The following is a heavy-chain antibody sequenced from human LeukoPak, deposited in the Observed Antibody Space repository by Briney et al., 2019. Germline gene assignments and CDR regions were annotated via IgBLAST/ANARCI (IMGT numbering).Heavy chain of an antibody. Sequence: PSETLSLTCAVYGGSFSGYYWSWIRQPPGKGLEWIGEINHSGSTNYNPSLKSRVTISVDTSKNQFSLKLSSVTAADTAVYYCARDSVVHPQLVLHYYYYYMDVWGKGTTVTVSS. CDR2: INHSGST. CDR1: GGSFSGYY. CDR3: ARDSVVHPQLVLHYYYYYMDV. V-gene: IGHV4-34*01. D-gene: IGHD6-13*01. J-gene: IGHJ6*03.